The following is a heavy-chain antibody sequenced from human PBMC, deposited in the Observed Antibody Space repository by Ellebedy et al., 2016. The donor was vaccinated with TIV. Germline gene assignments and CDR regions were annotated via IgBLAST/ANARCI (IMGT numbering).Heavy chain of an antibody. V-gene: IGHV1-69*13. J-gene: IGHJ6*02. Sequence: SVKVSXKASGGTFSNYAVNWLRQAPGQGLEWLGGINPIKGAPNYAPTFQGRVTITADEQTAYMELSSLRSEDTAVYYCARVGNYDFWSGLEGLSKYAMDVWGQGTTVIVTS. D-gene: IGHD3-3*01. CDR2: INPIKGAP. CDR1: GGTFSNYA. CDR3: ARVGNYDFWSGLEGLSKYAMDV.